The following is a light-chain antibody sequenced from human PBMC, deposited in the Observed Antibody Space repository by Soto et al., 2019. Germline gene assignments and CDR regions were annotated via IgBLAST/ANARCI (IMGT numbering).Light chain of an antibody. CDR2: EVS. CDR1: SSDVGGYNY. Sequence: QSVLTQPPSASGSPGHSVTISCTGTSSDVGGYNYVSWYQQHPGKAPKLMIYEVSKRPSGVPDRFSGSKSGNTASLTVSGLQAEDEADYYCSSYAGSNNVVFGGGTTVTVL. V-gene: IGLV2-8*01. CDR3: SSYAGSNNVV. J-gene: IGLJ2*01.